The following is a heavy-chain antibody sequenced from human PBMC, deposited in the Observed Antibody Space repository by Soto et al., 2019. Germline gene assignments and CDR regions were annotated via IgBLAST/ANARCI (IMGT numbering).Heavy chain of an antibody. D-gene: IGHD3-10*01. CDR2: ASYSGSEV. V-gene: IGHV3-30*03. CDR3: ARDSGWPILNFDF. CDR1: GFDFSSYG. Sequence: GGSLRLSCVASGFDFSSYGIHWVRQSPGKGLEWVASASYSGSEVSYADFAKGRFTVSKEISKKTAFLQMNALRHDDSAIYFCARDSGWPILNFDFWGQGTQVTVSS. J-gene: IGHJ4*02.